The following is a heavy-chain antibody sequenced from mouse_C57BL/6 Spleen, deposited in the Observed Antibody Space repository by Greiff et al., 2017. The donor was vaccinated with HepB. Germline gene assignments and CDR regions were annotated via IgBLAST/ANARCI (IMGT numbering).Heavy chain of an antibody. J-gene: IGHJ3*01. CDR3: ARREDYGSSSFAY. Sequence: EVQLQQSGPELVKPGASVKISCKASGYSFTGYYMNWVKQSPEKSLEWIGEINPSTGGTTYNQKFKAKATLTVDKSSSTAYMQLKSLTSEDSAVYYCARREDYGSSSFAYWGQGTLVTVSA. CDR1: GYSFTGYY. V-gene: IGHV1-42*01. CDR2: INPSTGGT. D-gene: IGHD1-1*01.